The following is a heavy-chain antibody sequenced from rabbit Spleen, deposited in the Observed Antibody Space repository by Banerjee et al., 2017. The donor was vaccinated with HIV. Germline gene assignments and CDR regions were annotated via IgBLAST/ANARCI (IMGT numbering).Heavy chain of an antibody. Sequence: QQQLEESGGGLVKPGGTLTLTCKASGIDFSSYYYMSWVRQAPGKGLEWIAGIDIGSRDFTYYANWAKGRFTISRTSTSVDLKMTSLTAADTATYFCARALGADDSVDKYVFELWGPGTLVTVS. J-gene: IGHJ6*01. CDR2: IDIGSRDFT. CDR1: GIDFSSYYY. D-gene: IGHD4-1*01. V-gene: IGHV1S43*01. CDR3: ARALGADDSVDKYVFEL.